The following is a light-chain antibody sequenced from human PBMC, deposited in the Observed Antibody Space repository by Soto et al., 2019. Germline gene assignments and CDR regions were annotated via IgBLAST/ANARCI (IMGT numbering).Light chain of an antibody. CDR1: SSDVGSYNL. J-gene: IGLJ1*01. Sequence: QSVLTQPASVSGSPGQSITISCTGTSSDVGSYNLVSWYQHHPGKAPKLMIYEGSKRPSGVSNRFSGSKSGNTASLTVSGLQAEDEADYYCCSYAGSRTVYVLGTGTKV. CDR3: CSYAGSRTVYV. CDR2: EGS. V-gene: IGLV2-23*01.